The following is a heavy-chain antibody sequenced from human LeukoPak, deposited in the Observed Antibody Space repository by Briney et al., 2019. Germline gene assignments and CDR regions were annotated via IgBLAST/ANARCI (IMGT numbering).Heavy chain of an antibody. D-gene: IGHD3-22*01. CDR3: ASQVSYDSSGYGSY. CDR1: GFTFSSYG. J-gene: IGHJ4*02. V-gene: IGHV3-30*03. Sequence: GGSLRLSCAPSGFTFSSYGMHWVREAPGKGLEWVAVISYDGSNKYYADSVKGRFTISRDNSKNTLYLQMNSLRAEYTAVYYCASQVSYDSSGYGSYWGQGTLVTVSP. CDR2: ISYDGSNK.